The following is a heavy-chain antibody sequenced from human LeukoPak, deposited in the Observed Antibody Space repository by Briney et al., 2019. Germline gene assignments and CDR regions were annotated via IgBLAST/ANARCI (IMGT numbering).Heavy chain of an antibody. V-gene: IGHV4-59*01. CDR2: IYYSGFT. CDR1: GGSINSYY. J-gene: IGHJ3*02. D-gene: IGHD6-19*01. CDR3: ARQKPMAGQWPLDI. Sequence: PSETLSLTCTVSGGSINSYYWNWLRQPPGEGLEWIGYIYYSGFTTYNPSLKSRVIISVDMSKNQFSLKLSSVTAADTAVYYCARQKPMAGQWPLDIWGQGTMVTVSS.